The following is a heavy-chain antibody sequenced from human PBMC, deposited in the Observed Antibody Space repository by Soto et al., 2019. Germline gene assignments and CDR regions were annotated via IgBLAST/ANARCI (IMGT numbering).Heavy chain of an antibody. CDR1: AFTFSRYS. Sequence: GSLRLSCLASAFTFSRYSINWFRQAAGKGLEWVASISSGGNSKSYANSVKGRFTISRDNAENSLYLEMNTLRPEDTAVYYCARVAYWGQGTQVTVSS. CDR3: ARVAY. V-gene: IGHV3-21*06. CDR2: ISSGGNSK. J-gene: IGHJ4*02.